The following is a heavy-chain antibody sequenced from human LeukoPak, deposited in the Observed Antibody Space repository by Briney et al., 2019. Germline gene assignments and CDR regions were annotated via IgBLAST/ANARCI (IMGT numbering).Heavy chain of an antibody. J-gene: IGHJ4*02. CDR2: IYPGDSDT. CDR1: GYSFTSYW. V-gene: IGHV5-51*01. D-gene: IGHD3-22*01. CDR3: ARGKYYDSSGYLPFDY. Sequence: GESLKISCKGSGYSFTSYWIGWVRQMPGKGLEWMGIIYPGDSDTRYSPSFQGQVTISADKSISTAYLRWSSLKASDTAMYYCARGKYYDSSGYLPFDYWGQGTLVTVSS.